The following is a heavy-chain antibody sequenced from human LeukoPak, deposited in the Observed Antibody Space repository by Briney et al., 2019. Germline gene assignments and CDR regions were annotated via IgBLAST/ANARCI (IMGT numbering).Heavy chain of an antibody. CDR1: GFTFDNYA. CDR3: AKAPSSITIFGVGY. D-gene: IGHD3-3*01. Sequence: PGGSLRLSCAASGFTFDNYAMNWVRQAPGKGLEGVSAISGSGGSTYYADSVKGRFTISRDNSKNTLYLQMNSLRAEDTAVYYCAKAPSSITIFGVGYWGQGTLVTVSS. J-gene: IGHJ4*02. CDR2: ISGSGGST. V-gene: IGHV3-23*01.